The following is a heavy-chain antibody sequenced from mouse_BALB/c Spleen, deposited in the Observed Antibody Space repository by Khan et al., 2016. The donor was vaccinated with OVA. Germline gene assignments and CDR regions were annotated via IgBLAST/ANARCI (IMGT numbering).Heavy chain of an antibody. CDR2: IWSDGST. CDR3: ARNSSRYDFTY. D-gene: IGHD2-12*01. V-gene: IGHV2-4-1*01. J-gene: IGHJ3*01. Sequence: QVQLKQSGPGLVQPSQSLSITCTVSGFSLITYGVHWVRQSPGKGLEWLGVIWSDGSTDYNAAFISRLSITKDNSKSQVFFTMNRLQPDDTAKYYCARNSSRYDFTYWGRGTLVTVSA. CDR1: GFSLITYG.